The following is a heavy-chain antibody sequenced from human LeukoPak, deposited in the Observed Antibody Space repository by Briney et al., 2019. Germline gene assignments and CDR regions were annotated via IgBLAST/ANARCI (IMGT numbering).Heavy chain of an antibody. Sequence: SETLSLTCAVYGGSFSGYYWSWIRQPPGKGLEWIGEINHSGSTNYNPSLKSRVTISVDTSKNQFSLKLSSVTAADTAVYYCARDLSGYDWPYYYYYYMDVWGKGTTVTVSS. CDR1: GGSFSGYY. V-gene: IGHV4-34*01. CDR2: INHSGST. CDR3: ARDLSGYDWPYYYYYYMDV. J-gene: IGHJ6*03. D-gene: IGHD5-12*01.